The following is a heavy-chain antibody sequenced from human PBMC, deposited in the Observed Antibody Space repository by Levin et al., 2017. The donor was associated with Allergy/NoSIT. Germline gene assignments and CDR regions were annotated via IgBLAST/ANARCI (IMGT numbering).Heavy chain of an antibody. CDR1: GFTFSSYA. CDR3: AKEARYYYDSSGYYLWGYLDD. V-gene: IGHV3-23*01. D-gene: IGHD3-22*01. CDR2: ISGSGSSA. J-gene: IGHJ4*02. Sequence: GGSLRLSCAASGFTFSSYAMSWVRQAPGKGLEWVSVISGSGSSAYYADSVRGRFTISRDNSKNTLYLQMHSLRAEDTAVYYCAKEARYYYDSSGYYLWGYLDDWGQGTLVTVSS.